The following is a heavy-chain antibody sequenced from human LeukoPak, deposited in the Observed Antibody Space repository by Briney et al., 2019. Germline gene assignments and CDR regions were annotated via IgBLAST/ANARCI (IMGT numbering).Heavy chain of an antibody. D-gene: IGHD6-13*01. Sequence: TSETLSLTCTVSGGSISSSSYYWGWIRQPPGKGLEWIGSIYYSGSTYYNPSLKSRVTISVDTSKNQFSLKLSSVTAADTAVYYCAKGDSSSWYGNWGQGTLDTVSS. CDR2: IYYSGST. V-gene: IGHV4-39*07. J-gene: IGHJ4*02. CDR3: AKGDSSSWYGN. CDR1: GGSISSSSYY.